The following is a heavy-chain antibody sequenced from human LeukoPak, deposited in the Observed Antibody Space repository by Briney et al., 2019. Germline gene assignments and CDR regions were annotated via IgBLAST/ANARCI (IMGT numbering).Heavy chain of an antibody. CDR2: IYYSGST. Sequence: SETLSLTCTVSGGSISGTSYYWGWIRQPPGKGLEWIGSIYYSGSTYYNPSLKSRVAISVDTSKNQFSLKLTSVTAADTAVYYCAKRITMVPYNWFDPWGQGTLVTVSS. J-gene: IGHJ5*02. CDR1: GGSISGTSYY. V-gene: IGHV4-39*01. CDR3: AKRITMVPYNWFDP. D-gene: IGHD3-10*01.